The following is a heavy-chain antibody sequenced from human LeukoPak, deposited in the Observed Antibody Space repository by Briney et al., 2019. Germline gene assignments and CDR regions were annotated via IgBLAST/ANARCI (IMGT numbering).Heavy chain of an antibody. CDR2: MWYDGSNK. Sequence: GRPLRLSCAASGFTFSSYGIHWLRQAPGKGLEGVAVMWYDGSNKYYADSVKSRFTISRDNSKNTLYLQMNSLGAEDTAVYYCAKELVLAQLDYYYYGMDVWGQGTTVTVSS. V-gene: IGHV3-33*06. J-gene: IGHJ6*02. CDR1: GFTFSSYG. CDR3: AKELVLAQLDYYYYGMDV. D-gene: IGHD3-3*02.